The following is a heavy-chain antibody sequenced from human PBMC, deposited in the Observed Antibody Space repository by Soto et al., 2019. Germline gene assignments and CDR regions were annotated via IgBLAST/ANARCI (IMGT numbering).Heavy chain of an antibody. Sequence: PSETLSLTCAVSGGSFTSNNWWTWVRQPPGQGLEWIGEIYRTGSTNYNPSLKSRVTISLDKSENQFSLKVTSLRVEDTAVYYCARTYYSGSYFSDYWGQGTLVTVSS. CDR2: IYRTGST. D-gene: IGHD3-10*01. CDR1: GGSFTSNNW. J-gene: IGHJ4*02. V-gene: IGHV4-4*02. CDR3: ARTYYSGSYFSDY.